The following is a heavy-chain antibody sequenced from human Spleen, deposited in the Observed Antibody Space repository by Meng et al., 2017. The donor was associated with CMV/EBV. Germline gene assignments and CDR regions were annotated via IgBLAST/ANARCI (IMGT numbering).Heavy chain of an antibody. CDR2: INHSGST. Sequence: LTCAVYGGFFSGYYWTWIRQPPGKGLEWIGEINHSGSTNYNPSLKSRVTISVDTSKNQLSLKLNSVTAADTAVYYCARAVILEWLLEPWGQGTLVTVSS. D-gene: IGHD3-3*01. CDR1: GGFFSGYY. J-gene: IGHJ4*02. V-gene: IGHV4-34*01. CDR3: ARAVILEWLLEP.